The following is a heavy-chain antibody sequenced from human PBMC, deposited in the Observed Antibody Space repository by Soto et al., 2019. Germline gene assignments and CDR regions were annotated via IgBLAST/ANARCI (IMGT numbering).Heavy chain of an antibody. J-gene: IGHJ1*01. D-gene: IGHD2-8*01. CDR2: ISDSGGSS. CDR1: GFSFGNYV. CDR3: XXXXXXXXXYAXH. Sequence: EVQLLQSGGGLVQPGGSLRLSCAASGFSFGNYVMNWVRQAPGKXLGWVSGISDSGGSSSSADSVKGRFTVSRDNSKNTLYLQXXXLXXXXTXXXXXXXXXXXXXXYAXHWGQGALVTVAS. V-gene: IGHV3-23*01.